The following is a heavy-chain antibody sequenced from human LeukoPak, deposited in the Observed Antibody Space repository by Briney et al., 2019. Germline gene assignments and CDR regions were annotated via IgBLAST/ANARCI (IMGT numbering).Heavy chain of an antibody. J-gene: IGHJ4*02. D-gene: IGHD3-16*01. CDR3: AREPRGDGFDY. CDR2: INPSGGST. Sequence: ASVTVSCTASGYTFTIYYMHWVRQAPGQGLEWMGIINPSGGSTSYAQKFQGRVTMTRDTSTSTVYMELSSLRSEDTAVYYCAREPRGDGFDYWGQGTLVTVSS. V-gene: IGHV1-46*01. CDR1: GYTFTIYY.